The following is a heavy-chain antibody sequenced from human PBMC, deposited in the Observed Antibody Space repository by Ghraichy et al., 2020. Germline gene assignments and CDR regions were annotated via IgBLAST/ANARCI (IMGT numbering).Heavy chain of an antibody. CDR1: GFTFSDHH. CDR2: TCDKANSYTT. CDR3: ARGYRSFDS. V-gene: IGHV3-72*01. J-gene: IGHJ4*02. Sequence: GGSLRLSCAVSGFTFSDHHMDWVRQAPGKGLEWVGRTCDKANSYTTLYAASVKGRFTISRDVSKNSLYLQMNSLKTDDTAVYYCARGYRSFDSWGQGTLVTVYS. D-gene: IGHD5-18*01.